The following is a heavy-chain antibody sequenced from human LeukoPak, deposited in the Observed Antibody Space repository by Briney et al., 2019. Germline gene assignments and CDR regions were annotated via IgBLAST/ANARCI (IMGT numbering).Heavy chain of an antibody. J-gene: IGHJ3*02. CDR2: IIPIFGTA. V-gene: IGHV1-69*05. Sequence: SSVKVSCKASGGTFSSYAISWVRQAPGQGLEWMGGIIPIFGTANYAQKFQGRVTITTDESTSTAYMELSSLRSEDTAVYYCARANDSSGLGGLQEDAFDIWGQGTMVTVSS. CDR1: GGTFSSYA. CDR3: ARANDSSGLGGLQEDAFDI. D-gene: IGHD3-22*01.